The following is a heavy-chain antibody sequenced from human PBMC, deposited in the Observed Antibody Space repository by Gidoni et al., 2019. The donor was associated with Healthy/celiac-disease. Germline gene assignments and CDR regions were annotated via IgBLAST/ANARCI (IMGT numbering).Heavy chain of an antibody. D-gene: IGHD2-2*01. Sequence: EVQLVESGGGSIQPGGSLRLSCAASGFTVSSNYMSWVRQAPGKGLEWVSVIYSGGSTDDADSVKGRFTISRDNSKNTLYLQMNSLRAEDTAVYYCARDNLYCSSTSCYEWYYYGMDVWGQGTTVTVSS. J-gene: IGHJ6*02. CDR1: GFTVSSNY. CDR3: ARDNLYCSSTSCYEWYYYGMDV. CDR2: IYSGGST. V-gene: IGHV3-53*01.